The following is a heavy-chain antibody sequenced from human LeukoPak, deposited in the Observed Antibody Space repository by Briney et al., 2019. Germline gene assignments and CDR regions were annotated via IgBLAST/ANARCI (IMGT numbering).Heavy chain of an antibody. CDR1: GGTFSSYA. J-gene: IGHJ4*02. D-gene: IGHD3-16*01. V-gene: IGHV1-69*13. CDR3: ARDPGIMTTGQPFDY. CDR2: IIPIFGTA. Sequence: SVKVSCKASGGTFSSYAISWVRQAPGQGLEWMGGIIPIFGTANYAQKFQGRVTITADESTSTAYMELSSLRSEDTAVYYCARDPGIMTTGQPFDYWGQGTLVTVSS.